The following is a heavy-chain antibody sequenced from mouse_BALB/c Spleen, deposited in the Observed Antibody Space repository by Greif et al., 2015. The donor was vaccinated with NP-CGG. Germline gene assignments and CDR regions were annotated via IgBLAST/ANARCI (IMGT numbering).Heavy chain of an antibody. CDR1: GYTFTSYW. CDR2: INPSTGYT. V-gene: IGHV1-7*01. Sequence: QVQLQQPGAELEKPGASVKMSCKASGYTFTSYWMHRVKQRPGQGLEWIGYINPSTGYTEYNQKFKDKATLTADKSSSTAYMQLSSLTSEDSAVYYCARGGWPFAYWGQGTLVTVSA. D-gene: IGHD1-1*02. J-gene: IGHJ3*01. CDR3: ARGGWPFAY.